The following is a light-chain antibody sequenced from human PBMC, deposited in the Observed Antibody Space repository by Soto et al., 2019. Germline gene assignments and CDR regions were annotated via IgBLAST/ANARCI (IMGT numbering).Light chain of an antibody. CDR3: QQYSTYPWT. J-gene: IGKJ1*01. V-gene: IGKV1-5*01. Sequence: DSHITQSPSTLSSSVGDRVTITFLASQSISSWLAWYQQKPGKAPKVLIFDASSLESGVPSRFSGSGSATEFTLTISSLQPDDFATYYCQQYSTYPWTFGQGTKVDIK. CDR1: QSISSW. CDR2: DAS.